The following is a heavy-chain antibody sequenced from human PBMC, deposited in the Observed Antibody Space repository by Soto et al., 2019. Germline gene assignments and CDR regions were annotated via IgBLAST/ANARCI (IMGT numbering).Heavy chain of an antibody. J-gene: IGHJ6*02. CDR3: AGRYCSGGSCYNYYGMDV. D-gene: IGHD2-15*01. Sequence: GASVKVSCKASGFTFSNSAVQWVRQARGQRLEWIGWIVVGNGNTNYAEKFQKRVTITRDLSTRTAYMELSSLRSEDTAVYYCAGRYCSGGSCYNYYGMDVWGQGTTVTVSS. CDR1: GFTFSNSA. V-gene: IGHV1-58*01. CDR2: IVVGNGNT.